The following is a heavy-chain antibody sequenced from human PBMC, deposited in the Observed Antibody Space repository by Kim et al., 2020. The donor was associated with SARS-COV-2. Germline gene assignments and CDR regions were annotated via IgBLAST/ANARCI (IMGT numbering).Heavy chain of an antibody. CDR3: ARPSAAGKFDY. D-gene: IGHD6-13*01. CDR2: IYYSGST. Sequence: SETLSLTCTVSGGSISSSSYYWGWIRQPPGKGLEWIGSIYYSGSTHYNPSLKSRVTISVDTSENQFSLKLSSVTAADTAVYYCARPSAAGKFDYWGQGTLVTVSS. V-gene: IGHV4-39*01. CDR1: GGSISSSSYY. J-gene: IGHJ4*02.